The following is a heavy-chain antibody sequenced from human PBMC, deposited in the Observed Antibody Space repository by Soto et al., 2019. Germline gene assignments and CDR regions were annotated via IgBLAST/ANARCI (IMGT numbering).Heavy chain of an antibody. J-gene: IGHJ6*02. Sequence: PGESLKISCKGSGYSFTSYWIGGVRQMPGKGLEWMGIIYPGDSDTRYSPSFQGQATISADKSISTAYLQWSSLKASDTAMYYCARCKLERRLVMAVWGQGTTVPVSS. CDR3: ARCKLERRLVMAV. CDR1: GYSFTSYW. CDR2: IYPGDSDT. D-gene: IGHD1-1*01. V-gene: IGHV5-51*01.